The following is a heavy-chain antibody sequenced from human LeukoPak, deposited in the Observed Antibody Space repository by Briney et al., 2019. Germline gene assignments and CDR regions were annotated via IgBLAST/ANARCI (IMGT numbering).Heavy chain of an antibody. J-gene: IGHJ4*02. CDR1: GGSFSAYH. CDR2: INLSGGT. D-gene: IGHD3-10*01. Sequence: SETLSLTCTVYGGSFSAYHWNWIRQPPGKGLEWVGAINLSGGTNYNPSLKSPVTLTLATSKNHFSLKLSAMPAADTAVYYCAREFGDPSHSFDYWGRGTLVTVSS. CDR3: AREFGDPSHSFDY. V-gene: IGHV4-34*01.